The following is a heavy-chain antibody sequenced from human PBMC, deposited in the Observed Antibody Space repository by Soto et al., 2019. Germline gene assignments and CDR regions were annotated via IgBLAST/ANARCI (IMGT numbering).Heavy chain of an antibody. D-gene: IGHD6-13*01. Sequence: QVQVVESGGGVVQPGRSLRLSCAASGFTFSHYGMHWVRQAPSKGLEWVAVIWYDGINQYYVDSVKGRFTISRDNSKKSLYLQSDSLKAEDTAVYYCARAAYSTLLYHYGLDVWGQGTTVTVSS. V-gene: IGHV3-33*01. J-gene: IGHJ6*02. CDR2: IWYDGINQ. CDR3: ARAAYSTLLYHYGLDV. CDR1: GFTFSHYG.